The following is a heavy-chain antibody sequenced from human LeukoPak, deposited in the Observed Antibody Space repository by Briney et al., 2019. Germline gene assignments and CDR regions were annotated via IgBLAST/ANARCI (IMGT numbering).Heavy chain of an antibody. J-gene: IGHJ1*01. CDR1: GFSFNTYS. D-gene: IGHD3-22*01. Sequence: GGSLRLSCAASGFSFNTYSMNWVRQAPGKGLEWVSYISSGSTYIYYADSVKGRFTISRDNGKNSLYLQMNSLRAEDAAVYYCARKGYYASSGYLGYFQHWGQGTLVTVSS. CDR2: ISSGSTYI. CDR3: ARKGYYASSGYLGYFQH. V-gene: IGHV3-21*01.